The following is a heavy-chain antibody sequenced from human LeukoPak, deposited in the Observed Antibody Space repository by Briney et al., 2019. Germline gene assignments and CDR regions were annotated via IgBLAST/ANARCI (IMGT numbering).Heavy chain of an antibody. V-gene: IGHV3-30*18. CDR1: GFTFGSYG. Sequence: GGSLRLSCAASGFTFGSYGMHWVRQAPGKGLEWVAVISYDGSNKYYADSVKGRFTISRDNSKNTLYLQMNSLGAEDTAVYYCAKDREGIWGQGTMVTVSS. D-gene: IGHD1-26*01. CDR3: AKDREGI. J-gene: IGHJ3*02. CDR2: ISYDGSNK.